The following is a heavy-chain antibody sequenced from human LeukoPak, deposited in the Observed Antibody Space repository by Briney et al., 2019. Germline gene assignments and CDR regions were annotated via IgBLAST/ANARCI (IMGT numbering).Heavy chain of an antibody. D-gene: IGHD3-22*01. Sequence: ASVKVSCTASGGTFSSYAISWVRQAPGQGLEWMGGIIPIFGTANYAQKFQGRVTITADESTSTAYMELSSLRSEDTAVYYCARDRSDYDSSGYLSSWGQGTLVTVSS. V-gene: IGHV1-69*13. J-gene: IGHJ4*02. CDR1: GGTFSSYA. CDR2: IIPIFGTA. CDR3: ARDRSDYDSSGYLSS.